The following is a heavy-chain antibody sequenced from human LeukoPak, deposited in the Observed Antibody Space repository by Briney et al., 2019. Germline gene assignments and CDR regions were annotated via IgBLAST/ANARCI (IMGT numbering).Heavy chain of an antibody. CDR3: ATEGGWQPTDYGDHVY. Sequence: EASVKVSCKTSGYTFTDYDITWVRQAPGHGLEWMGWIITRNGNIKYAQNLQGRVTMTTDTSTSTAYMELRSLRSDDTALYYCATEGGWQPTDYGDHVYWGQGTLVTVSS. J-gene: IGHJ4*02. CDR2: IITRNGNI. V-gene: IGHV1-18*01. CDR1: GYTFTDYD. D-gene: IGHD4-17*01.